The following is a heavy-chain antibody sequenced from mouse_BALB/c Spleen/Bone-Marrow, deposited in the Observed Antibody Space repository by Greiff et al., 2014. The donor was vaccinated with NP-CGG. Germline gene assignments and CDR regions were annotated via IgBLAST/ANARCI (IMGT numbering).Heavy chain of an antibody. CDR3: ARHLYGNYGAMDY. CDR1: GFTFSDYY. V-gene: IGHV5-12*02. D-gene: IGHD2-1*01. Sequence: EVNLVESGGGLVQPGGSLKLPCATSGFTFSDYYMYWVRQTPEKRLEWVAYISNGGGSTYYPDTVKGRFTISRDNAKNTLYLQMSRLKSEDTAMYYCARHLYGNYGAMDYWGQGTSVTVSS. CDR2: ISNGGGST. J-gene: IGHJ4*01.